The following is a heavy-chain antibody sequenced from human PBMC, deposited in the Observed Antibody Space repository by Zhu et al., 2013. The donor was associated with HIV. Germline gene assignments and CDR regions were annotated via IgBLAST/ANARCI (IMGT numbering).Heavy chain of an antibody. J-gene: IGHJ3*02. CDR2: IYYSGST. D-gene: IGHD4-17*01. CDR3: PTTASSGAFDI. Sequence: QLQESGPGLVKPSETLSLTCTVSGGSISSSSYYWGWIRQPPGKGLEWIGSIYYSGSTYYNPSLKSRVTISVDTSKNQFSLKLSSVTAADTAVYYCPTTASSGAFDIWGQGTMVTVSS. V-gene: IGHV4-39*07. CDR1: GGSISSSSYY.